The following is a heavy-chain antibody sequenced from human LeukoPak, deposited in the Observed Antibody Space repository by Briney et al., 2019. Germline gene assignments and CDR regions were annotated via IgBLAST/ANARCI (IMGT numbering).Heavy chain of an antibody. CDR3: ARDRSSGWQYYFDY. V-gene: IGHV3-30*03. CDR2: ISYDGSNK. D-gene: IGHD6-19*01. J-gene: IGHJ4*02. Sequence: GGSLRLSCAASGFSVGTNYMTWVRQAPGKGLEWVAVISYDGSNKYYADSVKGRFTISRDNSKNTLYLQMNSLRAEDTAVYYCARDRSSGWQYYFDYWGQGTLVTVSS. CDR1: GFSVGTNY.